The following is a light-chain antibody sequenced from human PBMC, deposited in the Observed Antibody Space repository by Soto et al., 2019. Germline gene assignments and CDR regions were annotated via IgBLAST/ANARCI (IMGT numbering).Light chain of an antibody. CDR3: QQYTNTNNTWM. V-gene: IGKV1-5*01. CDR2: DAS. Sequence: DLRVTQSPPTLSASVGDRVTITGRASQTITTWMAWYQQKPGKAPKLLVYDASTLQSGVATRFSGSGSGTEFTLIISGLQPEDSATYYCQQYTNTNNTWMFGQGTKVDIK. CDR1: QTITTW. J-gene: IGKJ1*01.